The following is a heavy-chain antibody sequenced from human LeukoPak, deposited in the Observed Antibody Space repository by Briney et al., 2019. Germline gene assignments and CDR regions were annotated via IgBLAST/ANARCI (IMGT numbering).Heavy chain of an antibody. CDR3: ARGGTESTMIVVAPPYYFDY. CDR1: GYTFTGYY. CDR2: INPNSGGT. V-gene: IGHV1-2*04. D-gene: IGHD3-22*01. Sequence: HRASVKVSCKASGYTFTGYYMHWVRQAPGQGLEWMGWINPNSGGTNYAQKFQGWVTMTRDTSISTACMELSRLRSDDTAVYYCARGGTESTMIVVAPPYYFDYWGQGTLVTVSS. J-gene: IGHJ4*02.